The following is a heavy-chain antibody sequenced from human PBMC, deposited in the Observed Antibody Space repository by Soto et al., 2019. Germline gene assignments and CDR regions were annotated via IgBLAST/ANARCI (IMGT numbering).Heavy chain of an antibody. Sequence: SGPTLVNPTQTLTLTCTFSGFSLSTIGMGVGWIRQPPGKALEWLAVTFWNGDKGSSPSLRTRLTITQDTSKNQVVLTVTNMDPLDTATYYCAHRRGNSGRFFFDTWGQGTLVTVSS. V-gene: IGHV2-5*01. CDR1: GFSLSTIGMG. CDR2: TFWNGDK. CDR3: AHRRGNSGRFFFDT. J-gene: IGHJ4*02. D-gene: IGHD1-7*01.